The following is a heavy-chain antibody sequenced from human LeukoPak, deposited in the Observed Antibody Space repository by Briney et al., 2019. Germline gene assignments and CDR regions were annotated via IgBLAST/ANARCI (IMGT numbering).Heavy chain of an antibody. D-gene: IGHD1-26*01. CDR1: GFTFSSYS. CDR3: TRRGASTGAFDI. Sequence: PGGSLRLSCAASGFTFSSYSMNWVRQAPGKGLEWVSSISSSSYIYYADSVKGRFTISRDNAKNSLYLQMNSLRAEDTAVYYCTRRGASTGAFDIWAKGQWSPSPQ. CDR2: ISSSSYI. V-gene: IGHV3-21*01. J-gene: IGHJ3*02.